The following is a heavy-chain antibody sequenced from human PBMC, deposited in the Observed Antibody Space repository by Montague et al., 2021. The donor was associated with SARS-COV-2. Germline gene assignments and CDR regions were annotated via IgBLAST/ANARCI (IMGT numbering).Heavy chain of an antibody. CDR1: GGSISSYY. D-gene: IGHD6-19*01. CDR2: IYYSGST. J-gene: IGHJ3*02. V-gene: IGHV4-59*08. Sequence: SETLSLTCTVSGGSISSYYWSWIRQPPGKGLEWIGYIYYSGSTNYNPSPKSRVTISVDTSKNQFSLKLSSVTAADTAVYYCARQENSSGWFKPDAFDIWGQGTMVTVSS. CDR3: ARQENSSGWFKPDAFDI.